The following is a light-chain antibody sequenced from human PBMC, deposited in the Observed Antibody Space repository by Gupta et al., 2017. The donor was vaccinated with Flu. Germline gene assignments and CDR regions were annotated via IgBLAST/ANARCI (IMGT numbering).Light chain of an antibody. Sequence: DRATLTVRASQNIDKDLMWYQQKPGQAPRLLIYDASSRDTGVPARFSGSGSGTDFTLTISNLQPEDLAVYFCQQCRDCPLYTFGHGTKLEIK. J-gene: IGKJ2*01. CDR2: DAS. V-gene: IGKV3-11*01. CDR3: QQCRDCPLYT. CDR1: QNIDKD.